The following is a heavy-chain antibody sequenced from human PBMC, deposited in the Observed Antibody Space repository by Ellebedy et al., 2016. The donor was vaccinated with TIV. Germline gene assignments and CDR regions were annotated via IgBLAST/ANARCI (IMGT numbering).Heavy chain of an antibody. J-gene: IGHJ4*02. CDR1: GYSFTSYW. D-gene: IGHD6-19*01. CDR2: IYPGDSDT. CDR3: ARHLWTAPEEWSSGWPHY. Sequence: GGSLRLSXKGSGYSFTSYWIGWVRQLPGKGLEWMGIIYPGDSDTRYSPSFQGQVTISADKSISTAYLQWSSLKASDTAMYYCARHLWTAPEEWSSGWPHYWGQGTLVTVSS. V-gene: IGHV5-51*01.